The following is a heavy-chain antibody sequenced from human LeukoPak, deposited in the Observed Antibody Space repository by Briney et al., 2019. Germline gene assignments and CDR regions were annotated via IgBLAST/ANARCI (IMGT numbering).Heavy chain of an antibody. Sequence: PSETLSLTCTVSGGSISSSSYYWGWIRQPPGKGLEWIGNIYYTGITYYNPSLKSRVTISVDTSKNQFSLKLSSVTAADTAVYYCAYDSSGSSWGQGTLVTVSS. CDR1: GGSISSSSYY. J-gene: IGHJ5*02. D-gene: IGHD3-22*01. CDR3: AYDSSGSS. CDR2: IYYTGIT. V-gene: IGHV4-39*01.